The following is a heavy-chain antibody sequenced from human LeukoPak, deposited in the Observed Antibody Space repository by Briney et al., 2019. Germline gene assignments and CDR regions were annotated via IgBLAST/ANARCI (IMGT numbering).Heavy chain of an antibody. Sequence: ASVKVSCKVSGYTLTELSMHWVRQAPGKGLEWMGGFDPEDGETIYAQKFQGRVTMTVDTSTDTAYMELSSLRSEDTAVYYCARLSVVHYYFDYWGQGTLVTVSS. CDR1: GYTLTELS. D-gene: IGHD4-23*01. CDR3: ARLSVVHYYFDY. J-gene: IGHJ4*02. CDR2: FDPEDGET. V-gene: IGHV1-24*01.